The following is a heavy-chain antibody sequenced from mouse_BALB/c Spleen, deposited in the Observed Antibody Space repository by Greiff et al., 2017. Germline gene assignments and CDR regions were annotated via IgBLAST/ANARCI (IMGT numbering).Heavy chain of an antibody. CDR2: IRLKSNNYAT. D-gene: IGHD2-1*01. V-gene: IGHV6-6*02. J-gene: IGHJ2*01. Sequence: EVMLVESGGGLVQPGGSMKLSCVASGFTFSNYWMNWVRQSPEKGLEWVAEIRLKSNNYATHYAESVKGRFTISRDDSKSSVYLQMNNLRAEDTGIYYCTRGGGNYAWGQGTTLTVSS. CDR1: GFTFSNYW. CDR3: TRGGGNYA.